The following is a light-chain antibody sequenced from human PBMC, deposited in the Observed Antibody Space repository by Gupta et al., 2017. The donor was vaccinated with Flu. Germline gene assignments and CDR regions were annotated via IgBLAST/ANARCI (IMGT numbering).Light chain of an antibody. CDR2: DDS. CDR1: NIGTES. CDR3: QVWTYTSDHPLYV. J-gene: IGLJ1*01. V-gene: IGLV3-21*02. Sequence: NIGTESVHWYQQKPGQAPVLVVYDDSDRPSGIPERFSGSKSGDTATLTISGVEAGDEADYYCQVWTYTSDHPLYVFGTGTKATVL.